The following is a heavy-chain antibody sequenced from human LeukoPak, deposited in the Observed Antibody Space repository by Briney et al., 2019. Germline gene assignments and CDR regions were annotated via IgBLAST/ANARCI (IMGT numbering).Heavy chain of an antibody. CDR3: AAGYTSGLSAY. CDR2: ISSTSTTI. CDR1: GFTFSDYF. D-gene: IGHD6-19*01. J-gene: IGHJ4*02. Sequence: GGSLRLSCAASGFTFSDYFMGWIRQAPGTGLEWVLYISSTSTTIYYADSVKGRFTISRDNAKNSVFLQMNSLRADDTAVYYCAAGYTSGLSAYWGQGTLVTVSS. V-gene: IGHV3-11*01.